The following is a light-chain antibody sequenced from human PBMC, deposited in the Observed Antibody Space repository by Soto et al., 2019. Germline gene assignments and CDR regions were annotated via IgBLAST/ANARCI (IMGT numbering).Light chain of an antibody. CDR3: QQYGSSPRT. J-gene: IGKJ1*01. CDR1: QSVSSN. Sequence: EIVLTQSPGTLSLSPGEISTLSCRASQSVSSNLAWYQQKPGQAPRLLIYGASNRATGIPDRFSGSGSGTDFTLTISRLEPEDFAVYYCQQYGSSPRTFGQGTKVDIK. V-gene: IGKV3-20*01. CDR2: GAS.